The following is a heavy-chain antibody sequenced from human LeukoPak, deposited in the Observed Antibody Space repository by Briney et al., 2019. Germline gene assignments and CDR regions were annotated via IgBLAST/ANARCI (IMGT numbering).Heavy chain of an antibody. Sequence: KPSQTLSLTRTLSGGSISSGGYYSSWIRQHPGKGLEWIGYIYYSGSTYYNPSLKSRVTISVDTSKNQFSLKLSSVTAADTAVYYCARQYCSSTSCHFDYWGQGTLVTVSS. CDR1: GGSISSGGYY. CDR3: ARQYCSSTSCHFDY. D-gene: IGHD2-2*01. J-gene: IGHJ4*02. V-gene: IGHV4-31*03. CDR2: IYYSGST.